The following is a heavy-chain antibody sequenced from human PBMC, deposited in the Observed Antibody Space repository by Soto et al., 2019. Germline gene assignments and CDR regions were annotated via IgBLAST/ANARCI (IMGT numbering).Heavy chain of an antibody. CDR2: IWPDGSNK. CDR1: GFTFSTYG. J-gene: IGHJ4*02. CDR3: VKDYGKSIAARAANYFDY. V-gene: IGHV3-33*06. D-gene: IGHD6-6*01. Sequence: GGSLRLSCAASGFTFSTYGMHWVRQAPGKGLEWVALIWPDGSNKYYADSVKGRFTISRDNSKKTLYLQMNSLRAEDTAVYYCVKDYGKSIAARAANYFDYWGQGTLVTVSS.